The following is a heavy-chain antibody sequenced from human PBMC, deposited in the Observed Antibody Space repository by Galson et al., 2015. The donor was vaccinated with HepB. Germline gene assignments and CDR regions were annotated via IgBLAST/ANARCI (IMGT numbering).Heavy chain of an antibody. CDR1: GFTFSGSA. D-gene: IGHD5-24*01. CDR2: IRSRANSYAT. Sequence: SLRLSCAASGFTFSGSAMHWVCQASGKGLEWVGRIRSRANSYATAYAASVKGRFTISRDDSKNTAYLQMNSLKTEDTAVYYCTRLNRREWDYFDYWGQGTLVTVSS. V-gene: IGHV3-73*01. CDR3: TRLNRREWDYFDY. J-gene: IGHJ4*02.